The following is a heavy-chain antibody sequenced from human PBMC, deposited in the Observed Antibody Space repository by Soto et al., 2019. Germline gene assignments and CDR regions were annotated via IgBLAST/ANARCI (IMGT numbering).Heavy chain of an antibody. CDR3: ARRRITTFGVVITGYGMDV. Sequence: QVQLQESGPGLVKPSGTLSLTCAVSGDSISNNNCWNWVRQPPGKGLEWIGEIYHSGTTNYNPSLKGRVAISVDKSKNLFSLKLSSVFAADTAVYYCARRRITTFGVVITGYGMDVWGQGTTVTVSS. V-gene: IGHV4-4*02. J-gene: IGHJ6*02. CDR1: GDSISNNNC. D-gene: IGHD3-3*01. CDR2: IYHSGTT.